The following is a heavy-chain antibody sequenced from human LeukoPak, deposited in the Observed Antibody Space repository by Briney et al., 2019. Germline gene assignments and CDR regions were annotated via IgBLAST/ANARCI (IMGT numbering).Heavy chain of an antibody. J-gene: IGHJ4*02. CDR1: GFTFSSFA. CDR2: TSDRGDYT. CDR3: ARKAQYNGHYPLDY. V-gene: IGHV3-23*01. Sequence: GGSLRLSCAASGFTFSSFAMSWVRQAPGKGLEWVSGTSDRGDYTYYADSVKGRFTISRDSSKNTLFLQMNSLRAEDTALYFCARKAQYNGHYPLDYWGQGTLVTVSS. D-gene: IGHD1-7*01.